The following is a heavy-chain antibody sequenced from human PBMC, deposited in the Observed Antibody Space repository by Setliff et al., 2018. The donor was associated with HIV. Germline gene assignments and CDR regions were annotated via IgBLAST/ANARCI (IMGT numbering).Heavy chain of an antibody. V-gene: IGHV2-26*01. D-gene: IGHD3-10*01. CDR1: GFSLSNARMG. CDR2: IFSNDEK. J-gene: IGHJ6*03. CDR3: ARIRFPEHSGDMDV. Sequence: ESGPTLVNPTETLTLTCTVSGFSLSNARMGVSWNRQPPGKALEWLAHIFSNDEKSYSTSLKTRLTISKDTSKSQVVLTMTNMDPVDTATYYIARIRFPEHSGDMDVWGKGTTVTVSS.